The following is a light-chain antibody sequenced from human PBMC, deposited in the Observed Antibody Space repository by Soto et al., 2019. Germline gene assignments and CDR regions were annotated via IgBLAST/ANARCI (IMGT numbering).Light chain of an antibody. CDR2: GAS. Sequence: EIVLTQSPDTLSLSPGERVTLSCRASQTVSNSYLAWYQQKPGQAPRLLIYGASSRATGIPDRFSGSGSGTDFTLTISRLEPEDFAVYYCQQYGNSPWTFGQGTKVEIK. J-gene: IGKJ1*01. CDR3: QQYGNSPWT. V-gene: IGKV3-20*01. CDR1: QTVSNSY.